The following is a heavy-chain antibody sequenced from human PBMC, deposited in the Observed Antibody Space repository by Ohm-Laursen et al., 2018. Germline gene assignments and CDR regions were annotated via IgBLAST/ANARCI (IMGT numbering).Heavy chain of an antibody. Sequence: SLRLSCSASGFTFSSYAMNWVRQAPGKGLERVSYISSSSYTIYYADSVKGRFTISRDKAKNSLYLQMNSLRAEDTAVYYCARDGSDMGDYWGQGTLVTVSS. CDR3: ARDGSDMGDY. J-gene: IGHJ4*02. D-gene: IGHD5-12*01. V-gene: IGHV3-48*01. CDR1: GFTFSSYA. CDR2: ISSSSYTI.